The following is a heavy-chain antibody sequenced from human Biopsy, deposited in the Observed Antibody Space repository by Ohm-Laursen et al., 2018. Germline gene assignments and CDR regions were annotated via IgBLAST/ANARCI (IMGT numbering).Heavy chain of an antibody. CDR3: ARDRGYYSDRTVPGYFDL. Sequence: GTLSLTCTVSGGSINSYYWSWMRQPAGKGLEWIGYVYYTGSTDYNPSLQSRVTISVDTSKNHFSLRLRSVTPADTAIYYCARDRGYYSDRTVPGYFDLWGRGTLVTVSS. CDR1: GGSINSYY. CDR2: VYYTGST. D-gene: IGHD3-22*01. V-gene: IGHV4-59*01. J-gene: IGHJ2*01.